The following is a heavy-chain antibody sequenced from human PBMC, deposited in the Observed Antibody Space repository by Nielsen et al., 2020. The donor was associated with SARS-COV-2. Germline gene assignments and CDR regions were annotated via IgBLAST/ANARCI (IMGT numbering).Heavy chain of an antibody. CDR3: AVGPLEY. CDR1: GFTFNSYA. D-gene: IGHD3-10*01. Sequence: GESLKISCAASGFTFNSYAMSWVRQAPGKGLEWVSAISGSGGSTYYADSVKGRFTISRDNSKNTLYLQMNSLRAEDTAVYYCAVGPLEYWGQGTVVTVSS. J-gene: IGHJ4*02. CDR2: ISGSGGST. V-gene: IGHV3-23*01.